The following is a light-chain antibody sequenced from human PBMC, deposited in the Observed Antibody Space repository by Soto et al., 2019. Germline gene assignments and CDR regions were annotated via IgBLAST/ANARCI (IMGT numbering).Light chain of an antibody. V-gene: IGLV1-51*01. CDR3: GSWDSSLSAYV. Sequence: QSVMTQPPSVSAAPGQKGTISCSASSSNIGGNSVSWYQQLPGTAPKLLIYDDNKRPSGIPDRFSGSKSGTSATLGITGFQTGDEADYYCGSWDSSLSAYVFGTGTKLTVL. J-gene: IGLJ1*01. CDR1: SSNIGGNS. CDR2: DDN.